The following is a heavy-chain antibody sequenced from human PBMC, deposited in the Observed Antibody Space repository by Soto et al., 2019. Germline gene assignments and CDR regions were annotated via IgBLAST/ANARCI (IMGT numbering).Heavy chain of an antibody. D-gene: IGHD3-10*01. V-gene: IGHV4-31*03. CDR2: IYYSGST. CDR3: ARDRGSGSYLAFDI. Sequence: QVQLQESGPGLVKPSQTLSLTCTVSGGSISSGGYYWSWIRQHPGKCLAWIGYIYYSGSTYYNPSLKSRVTIAVDTYKNPSSLKLSSVTAAATAVYYWARDRGSGSYLAFDIWGQGTMVTVSS. J-gene: IGHJ3*02. CDR1: GGSISSGGYY.